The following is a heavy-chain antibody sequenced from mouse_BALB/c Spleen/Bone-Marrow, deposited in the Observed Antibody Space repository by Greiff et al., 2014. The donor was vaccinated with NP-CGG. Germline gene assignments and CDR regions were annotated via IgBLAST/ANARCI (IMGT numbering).Heavy chain of an antibody. V-gene: IGHV2-6-4*01. Sequence: QVQLKESGPGLVAPSQCLSITCTVSGFSLSRYSVHWGRQPPGKGLEWLGMIWGGGSTDYNSALKSRLSISKDNSKSQVFLKMNSLQTDDTAMYYCAGSGHYAMDYWGQGTSVTVSS. CDR1: GFSLSRYS. J-gene: IGHJ4*01. CDR2: IWGGGST. CDR3: AGSGHYAMDY. D-gene: IGHD1-1*02.